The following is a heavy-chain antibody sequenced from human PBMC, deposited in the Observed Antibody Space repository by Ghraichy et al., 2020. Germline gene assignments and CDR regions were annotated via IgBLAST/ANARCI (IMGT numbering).Heavy chain of an antibody. CDR3: TRDPSEYCSGGSCYPG. D-gene: IGHD2-15*01. J-gene: IGHJ4*02. Sequence: GALRLSCTASGFTFGDYAMSWFRQAPGKGLEWVGFIRSKAYGGTTEYAASVKGRFTISRDDSKSIAYLQMNSLKTEDTAVYYCTRDPSEYCSGGSCYPGWGQGTLVTVSS. V-gene: IGHV3-49*03. CDR1: GFTFGDYA. CDR2: IRSKAYGGTT.